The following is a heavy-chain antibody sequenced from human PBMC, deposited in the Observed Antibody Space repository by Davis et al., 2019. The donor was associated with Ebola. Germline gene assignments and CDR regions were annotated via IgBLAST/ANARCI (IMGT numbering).Heavy chain of an antibody. Sequence: ASVTVSCKASGYTFNNYAMLWVRQAPGQRLEWMGWINAGHGNTKYSQKFQGRVTITRDTSASTAYMELSSLTSEDTAVYYCARVRIATLVLDPWGQGTLVTVSS. D-gene: IGHD3-10*01. J-gene: IGHJ5*02. CDR1: GYTFNNYA. CDR2: INAGHGNT. CDR3: ARVRIATLVLDP. V-gene: IGHV1-3*01.